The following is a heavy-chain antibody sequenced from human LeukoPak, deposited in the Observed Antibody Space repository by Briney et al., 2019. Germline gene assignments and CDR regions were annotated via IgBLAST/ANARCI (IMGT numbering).Heavy chain of an antibody. V-gene: IGHV4-59*01. J-gene: IGHJ4*01. D-gene: IGHD6-13*01. CDR2: IYYSGST. Sequence: SETLSLTCTVSGGSISSYYFSWIRQPPGKSLEWIGYIYYSGSTNYNPSLKSRVSMSVDTSKRQFYLNVYSVTAADTAVYYCARGSSIDAGSWPNWGHGTLVTVSS. CDR1: GGSISSYY. CDR3: ARGSSIDAGSWPN.